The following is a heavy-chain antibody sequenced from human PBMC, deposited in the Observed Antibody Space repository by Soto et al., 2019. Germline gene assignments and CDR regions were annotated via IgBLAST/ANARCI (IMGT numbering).Heavy chain of an antibody. Sequence: QLQLQESGSGLVKPSQTLSLTCAVSGGSISSGGYSWSWIRQPPGKGLEWIGYIYHSGSTYYNPSLKSRVHISVDRSRNQFSLKLSSVTRADTAVYYCAAGGGLPRYYWGQGTLVTVSS. CDR2: IYHSGST. D-gene: IGHD5-12*01. J-gene: IGHJ4*02. CDR3: AAGGGLPRYY. V-gene: IGHV4-30-2*01. CDR1: GGSISSGGYS.